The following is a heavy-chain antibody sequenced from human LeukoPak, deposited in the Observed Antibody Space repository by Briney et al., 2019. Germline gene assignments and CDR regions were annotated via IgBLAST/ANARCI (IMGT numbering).Heavy chain of an antibody. D-gene: IGHD4-17*01. CDR3: AKEDEVTTDFDY. J-gene: IGHJ4*02. CDR2: ISGSGGGT. V-gene: IGHV3-23*01. Sequence: GGSLRLSCAASGFTFSSYAMNWVRQAPGKGLEWVSAISGSGGGTYYADSVKGRFTISRDISKNTLYVQMNSLRAEDTAVYYCAKEDEVTTDFDYWGQGTLVTVSS. CDR1: GFTFSSYA.